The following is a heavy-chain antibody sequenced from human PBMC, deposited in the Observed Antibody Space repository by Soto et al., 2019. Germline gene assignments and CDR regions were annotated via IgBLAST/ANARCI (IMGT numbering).Heavy chain of an antibody. D-gene: IGHD1-26*01. J-gene: IGHJ6*02. V-gene: IGHV4-30-4*01. CDR1: GYSITAGGYY. Sequence: SETLSLTCFVSGYSITAGGYYWSWIRHHPGKGLEWIGSFYSSGSIIYNPSLRSRVSISGDTSSNQFSMSLTSVTAADTAVYYCARREGPTGMDVWGQGTTVTV. CDR2: FYSSGSI. CDR3: ARREGPTGMDV.